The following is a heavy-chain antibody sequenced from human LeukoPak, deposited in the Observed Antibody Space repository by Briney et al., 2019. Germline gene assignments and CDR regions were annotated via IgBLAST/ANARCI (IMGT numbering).Heavy chain of an antibody. Sequence: GGSLRLSCAASGFIFSSYAMSWVRQAPGKGLEWVSAIVDGGYSTYYADSVKGRSTISRDNSKNTLYLQMNSLRVEDTAVYYCAKGSAASRPYYFDSWGQGTLVTVSS. D-gene: IGHD6-25*01. CDR2: IVDGGYST. J-gene: IGHJ4*02. CDR1: GFIFSSYA. V-gene: IGHV3-23*01. CDR3: AKGSAASRPYYFDS.